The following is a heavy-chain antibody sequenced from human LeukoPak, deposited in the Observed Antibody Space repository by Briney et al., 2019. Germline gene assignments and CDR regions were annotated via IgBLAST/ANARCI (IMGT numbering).Heavy chain of an antibody. CDR2: IKQDGSEK. CDR1: GFTFSSYW. V-gene: IGHV3-7*01. Sequence: GGSLRLSCAASGFTFSSYWMSWVRQAPGKGLEWVANIKQDGSEKYYVDSVKGRFTISRDNAKNSLYLQMNSLRDDDTAVYYCARRYYYDGSGSLDYWGQGTLVTVSS. CDR3: ARRYYYDGSGSLDY. J-gene: IGHJ4*02. D-gene: IGHD3-22*01.